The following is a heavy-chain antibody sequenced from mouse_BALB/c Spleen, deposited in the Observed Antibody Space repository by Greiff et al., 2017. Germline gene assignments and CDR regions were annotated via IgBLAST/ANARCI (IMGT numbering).Heavy chain of an antibody. D-gene: IGHD2-14*01. CDR2: IRNKANGYTT. J-gene: IGHJ3*01. CDR1: GFTFTDYY. V-gene: IGHV7-3*02. CDR3: ARDRYEFAY. Sequence: DVKLVESGGGLVQPGGSLRLSCATSGFTFTDYYMSWVRQPPGKALEWLGFIRNKANGYTTEYSASVKGRFTISRDNSQSILYLQMNTLRAEDSATYYCARDRYEFAYWGQGTLVTVSA.